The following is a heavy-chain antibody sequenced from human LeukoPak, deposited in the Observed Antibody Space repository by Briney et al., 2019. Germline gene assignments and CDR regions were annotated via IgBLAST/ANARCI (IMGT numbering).Heavy chain of an antibody. CDR1: GGSISSGGYS. Sequence: SETLSLTCTVSGGSISSGGYSWSWIRQPPGKGLEWIGYIYHSGSTNYNPSLKSRVTISVDTSKNQFSLKLSSVNAADTAVYHCARVEDYLDAFDIWGQGTMVTVSS. V-gene: IGHV4-30-2*01. CDR3: ARVEDYLDAFDI. CDR2: IYHSGST. J-gene: IGHJ3*02. D-gene: IGHD3-16*01.